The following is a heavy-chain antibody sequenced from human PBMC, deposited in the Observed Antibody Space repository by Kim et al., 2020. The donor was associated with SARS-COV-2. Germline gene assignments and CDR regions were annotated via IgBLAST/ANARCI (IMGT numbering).Heavy chain of an antibody. CDR3: ARGVVPAAMIYYYYMDV. CDR2: MNPNSGNT. CDR1: GYTFTSYD. J-gene: IGHJ6*03. D-gene: IGHD2-2*01. V-gene: IGHV1-8*01. Sequence: ASVKVSCKASGYTFTSYDINWVRQATGQGLEWMGWMNPNSGNTGYAQKFQGRVTMTRNTSISTAYMELSSLRSEDTAVYYCARGVVPAAMIYYYYMDVWGTGTTVTVSS.